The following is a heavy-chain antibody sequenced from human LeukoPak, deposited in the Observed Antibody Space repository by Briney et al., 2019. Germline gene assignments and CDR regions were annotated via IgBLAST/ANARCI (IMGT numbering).Heavy chain of an antibody. Sequence: GSSLRLSCAASGSTFSSYGMHWVRQAPGKVLEWVAVIRYDGSNKYYADCVKGRFNISRDNSKNKLYLQMNSPRAEDTAVYYCAREPVPDLGYCSSTSCLYGMDVWGKGTMVSVSS. J-gene: IGHJ6*04. V-gene: IGHV3-33*01. CDR1: GSTFSSYG. CDR3: AREPVPDLGYCSSTSCLYGMDV. D-gene: IGHD2-2*01. CDR2: IRYDGSNK.